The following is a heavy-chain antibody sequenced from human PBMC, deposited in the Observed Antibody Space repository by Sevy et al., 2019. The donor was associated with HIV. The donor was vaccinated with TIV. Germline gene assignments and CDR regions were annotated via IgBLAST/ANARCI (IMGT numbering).Heavy chain of an antibody. D-gene: IGHD2-21*01. Sequence: GGSLRLSCAASGFSYSSYAMHWVRQAPGKGLEWVAYIQHDGSNKDYADSVKGRFTISRDNSKNTLDLQMNSLRVEDTAVYYCVKEGGGEGGDHWGQGALVTVSS. CDR1: GFSYSSYA. J-gene: IGHJ4*02. CDR3: VKEGGGEGGDH. V-gene: IGHV3-30*02. CDR2: IQHDGSNK.